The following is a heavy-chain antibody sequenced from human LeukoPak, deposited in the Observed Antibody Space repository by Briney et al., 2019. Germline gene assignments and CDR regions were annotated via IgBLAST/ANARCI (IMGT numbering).Heavy chain of an antibody. V-gene: IGHV2-5*02. Sequence: SGPTLVKPTQPLTLTCTFSGISFSTRGVGVGWIRQPPGKALEWLALIYWDDDKRYSPSLKSRLTITKDTSKNQVVLTMTNMDPVDTATYDCAHSKAGIAADVNWGQGTLDTVPS. J-gene: IGHJ4*02. D-gene: IGHD6-13*01. CDR3: AHSKAGIAADVN. CDR2: IYWDDDK. CDR1: GISFSTRGVG.